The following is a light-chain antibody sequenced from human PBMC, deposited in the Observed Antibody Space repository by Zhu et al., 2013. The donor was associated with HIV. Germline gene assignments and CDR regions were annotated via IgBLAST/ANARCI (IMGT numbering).Light chain of an antibody. CDR1: QSARYY. Sequence: ETVLTQSPVTLSLSPGERATLSCRASQSARYYLAWYQLKPGQAPRLLIYDASNRAPGIPDRFTGSGSGTEFTLTISSLEAEDFAVYYCQQYNSYPWTFGQGTKVEIK. CDR3: QQYNSYPWT. V-gene: IGKV3-11*01. CDR2: DAS. J-gene: IGKJ1*01.